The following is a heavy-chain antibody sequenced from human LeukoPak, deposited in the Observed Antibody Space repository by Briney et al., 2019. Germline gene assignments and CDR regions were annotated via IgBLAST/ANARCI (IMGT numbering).Heavy chain of an antibody. CDR1: GASISRSDYF. Sequence: SETLSLTCTVSGASISRSDYFWSWIRQPPGKGLEWIGYIYYSGSTNYDPSLKSRVTISVDTSKNQFSLKLSSVTAADTAVYYCARVPRNGELPDYWGQGTLVTVSS. V-gene: IGHV4-61*08. D-gene: IGHD1-26*01. CDR2: IYYSGST. J-gene: IGHJ4*02. CDR3: ARVPRNGELPDY.